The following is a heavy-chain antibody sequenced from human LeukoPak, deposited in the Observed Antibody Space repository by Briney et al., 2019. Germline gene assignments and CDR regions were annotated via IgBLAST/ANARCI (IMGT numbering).Heavy chain of an antibody. D-gene: IGHD3-9*01. V-gene: IGHV1-8*03. CDR3: ASGYDIFTGYWN. J-gene: IGHJ4*02. Sequence: ASVKVSCKASGYTFTSYDINWVRQATGQGLEWMGWMNPNSGNTGYAQKFQGRVTITRNTPISTAYMELSSLRSEDTAVYYCASGYDIFTGYWNWGQGTLVTVSS. CDR2: MNPNSGNT. CDR1: GYTFTSYD.